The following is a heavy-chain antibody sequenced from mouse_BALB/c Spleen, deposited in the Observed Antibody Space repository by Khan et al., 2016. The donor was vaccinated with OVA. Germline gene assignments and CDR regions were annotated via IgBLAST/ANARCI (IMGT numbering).Heavy chain of an antibody. CDR2: MFPGDGST. J-gene: IGHJ3*01. Sequence: QVRLQQSGAELVKPGASVKLSCKASGYTFTSYDINWVRQRPAQGLEWIGWMFPGDGSTKYNENFKGKATLTTDKSSSTAYMQLSRLTSEDSGAYFCARGGYGGFAYWGQGTLVTVSA. CDR1: GYTFTSYD. V-gene: IGHV1-85*01. CDR3: ARGGYGGFAY. D-gene: IGHD2-14*01.